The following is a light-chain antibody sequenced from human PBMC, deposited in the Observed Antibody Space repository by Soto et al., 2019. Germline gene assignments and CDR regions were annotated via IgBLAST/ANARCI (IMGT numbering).Light chain of an antibody. CDR2: GNS. Sequence: QSVVTQPPSVAGAPGQRVTISCTGSSSNIGAGYDIHWYQQLPATAPKLLISGNSNRPSGVPDRFSGSKSDTSASLAITGLQAEDVADYYCQSYDSSLSGVVFGGGTKLTVL. CDR3: QSYDSSLSGVV. J-gene: IGLJ2*01. CDR1: SSNIGAGYD. V-gene: IGLV1-40*01.